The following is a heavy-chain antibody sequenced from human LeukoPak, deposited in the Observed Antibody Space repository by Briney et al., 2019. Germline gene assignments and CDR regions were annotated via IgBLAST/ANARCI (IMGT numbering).Heavy chain of an antibody. CDR3: AKQSPEYYDILTGYYKGDFDY. J-gene: IGHJ4*02. V-gene: IGHV3-23*01. CDR1: GFTFSSYA. Sequence: GGSLRLSCAASGFTFSSYAMSWVRQAPGKGLEWVSAISGSGGSTYYADSVKGRFTISRDNSKNTLYLQMNSLRAEDTAVYYCAKQSPEYYDILTGYYKGDFDYWGRGTLVTVSS. CDR2: ISGSGGST. D-gene: IGHD3-9*01.